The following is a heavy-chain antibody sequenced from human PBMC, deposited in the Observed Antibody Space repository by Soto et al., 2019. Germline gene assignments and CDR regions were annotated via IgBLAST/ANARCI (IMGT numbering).Heavy chain of an antibody. CDR1: GGSISSGGYY. Sequence: TLSLTCTVSGGSISSGGYYLSWIRQHPGKGLEWIGYIYYSGSTYYNPSLKSRVTISVDTSKNQFSLKLSSVTAADTAVYYCAREAYYDFWSGRYFDYWGQGTLVTVSS. CDR2: IYYSGST. D-gene: IGHD3-3*01. CDR3: AREAYYDFWSGRYFDY. J-gene: IGHJ4*02. V-gene: IGHV4-31*03.